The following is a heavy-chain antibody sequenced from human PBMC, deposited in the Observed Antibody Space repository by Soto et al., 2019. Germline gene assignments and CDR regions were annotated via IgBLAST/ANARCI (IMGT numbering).Heavy chain of an antibody. D-gene: IGHD2-21*01. Sequence: QVQLVDSGGGVVQPGRSLRLSCAASGFPFSSYAIHWVRQAPGKGLEWVAFISYDGSNTYYADSVRGRFSVCRDNSNNTLDLQMNSLRAEDTAVYYCARSRGGDGYNPLDYWGQGTLVTVSS. J-gene: IGHJ4*02. CDR1: GFPFSSYA. CDR2: ISYDGSNT. CDR3: ARSRGGDGYNPLDY. V-gene: IGHV3-30-3*01.